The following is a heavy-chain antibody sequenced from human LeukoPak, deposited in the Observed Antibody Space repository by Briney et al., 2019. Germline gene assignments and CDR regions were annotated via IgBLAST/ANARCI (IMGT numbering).Heavy chain of an antibody. Sequence: GSTNYNPSLKSRVAISVDTSKNQFSLKLSSVTAADTAVYYCARIAVAGSVDYWGQGTLVTVSS. V-gene: IGHV4-34*01. CDR3: ARIAVAGSVDY. CDR2: GST. J-gene: IGHJ4*02. D-gene: IGHD6-19*01.